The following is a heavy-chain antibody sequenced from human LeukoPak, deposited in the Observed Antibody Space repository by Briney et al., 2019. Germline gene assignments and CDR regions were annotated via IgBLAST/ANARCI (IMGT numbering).Heavy chain of an antibody. CDR3: ASVGENYGSGGDYFDY. Sequence: DSVTVSCKASGYTFTGYYMHWVRQAPGQGLEWMGWINPNSGGTNYAQKFQGRVTMTRDTSLSTAYMELSRLRSDDTAVYYCASVGENYGSGGDYFDYWGQGTLVTVSS. V-gene: IGHV1-2*02. CDR1: GYTFTGYY. CDR2: INPNSGGT. J-gene: IGHJ4*02. D-gene: IGHD3-10*01.